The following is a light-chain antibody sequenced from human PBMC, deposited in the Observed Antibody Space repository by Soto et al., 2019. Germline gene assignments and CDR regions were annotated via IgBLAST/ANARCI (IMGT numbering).Light chain of an antibody. CDR1: QSVSSY. CDR3: QPRSGLT. J-gene: IGKJ4*01. CDR2: DAS. V-gene: IGKV3-11*01. Sequence: EIVLTQSPATLSLSPGERATLSCRASQSVSSYLAWYQQKPGQAPRLLIYDASNRATGIPARFSGSGSGTDFTLTISSLEPEDFAVYYCQPRSGLTFGGGTKVDIK.